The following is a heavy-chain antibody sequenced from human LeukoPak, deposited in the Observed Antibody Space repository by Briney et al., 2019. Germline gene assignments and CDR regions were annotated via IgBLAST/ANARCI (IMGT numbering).Heavy chain of an antibody. CDR1: GGSISNYY. CDR2: IYYSGST. D-gene: IGHD6-13*01. CDR3: AGLTLDGSWTPRYPRY. Sequence: SETLSLTCTVSGGSISNYYWSWIRQPPGKGLEWIGYIYYSGSTNYNTSLNSRVTISVDTSKNQFSLKLSSVTAADTAVYYCAGLTLDGSWTPRYPRYWGQGTLVTVSS. V-gene: IGHV4-59*01. J-gene: IGHJ4*02.